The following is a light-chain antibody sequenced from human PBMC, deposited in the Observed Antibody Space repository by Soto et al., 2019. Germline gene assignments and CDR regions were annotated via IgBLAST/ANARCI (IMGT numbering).Light chain of an antibody. V-gene: IGKV1-12*01. CDR3: QQANSVPWT. J-gene: IGKJ1*01. Sequence: DMQLTQSAATLSASVGERVTITCRASQSLXSCLGWYQQKPGQAPKLLXYSAASLQSGVPSRLSGSGSGTDFTLTISSLHPEDFATYYCQQANSVPWTFGQGTKVDIK. CDR2: SAA. CDR1: QSLXSC.